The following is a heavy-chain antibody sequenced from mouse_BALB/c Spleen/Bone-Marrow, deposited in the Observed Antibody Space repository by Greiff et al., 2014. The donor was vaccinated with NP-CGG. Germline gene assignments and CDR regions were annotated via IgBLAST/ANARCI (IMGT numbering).Heavy chain of an antibody. V-gene: IGHV3-2*02. CDR3: ARGGYDDAMDY. J-gene: IGHJ4*01. Sequence: ESGPGLVKPSQSLSLTCTVPGYSITSDYAWNWIRQFPGNKLEWMGYISYSGSTSYNPSLKSRVSITRDTSKNQFFLQLNSVTTEDTATYYCARGGYDDAMDYWGQGTSVTVSS. CDR2: ISYSGST. D-gene: IGHD2-14*01. CDR1: GYSITSDYA.